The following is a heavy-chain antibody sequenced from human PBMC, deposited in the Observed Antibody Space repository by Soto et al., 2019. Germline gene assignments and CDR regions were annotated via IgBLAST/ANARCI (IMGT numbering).Heavy chain of an antibody. CDR2: IYYSGST. CDR1: GGSISSYY. D-gene: IGHD6-19*01. V-gene: IGHV4-59*01. Sequence: KPSETLSLTCTVSGGSISSYYWSWIRQPPGKGLEWIGYIYYSGSTNYNPSLKSRVTISVDTSKNQFSLKLSSVTAADTAVYYCARVSSGWEGDYYYGMDVWGQGTTVTVSS. CDR3: ARVSSGWEGDYYYGMDV. J-gene: IGHJ6*02.